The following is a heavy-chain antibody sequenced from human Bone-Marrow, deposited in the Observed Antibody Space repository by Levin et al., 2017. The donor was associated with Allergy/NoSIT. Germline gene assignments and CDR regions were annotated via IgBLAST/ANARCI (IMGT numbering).Heavy chain of an antibody. CDR3: AKAWIQLWCYFDY. V-gene: IGHV3-23*01. Sequence: GESLKISCAASGFTFSSYAMSWVRQAPGKGLEWVSAISGSGGSTYYADSVKGRFTISRDNSKNTLYLQMNSLRAEDTAVYYCAKAWIQLWCYFDYWGQGTLVTVSS. D-gene: IGHD5-18*01. J-gene: IGHJ4*02. CDR2: ISGSGGST. CDR1: GFTFSSYA.